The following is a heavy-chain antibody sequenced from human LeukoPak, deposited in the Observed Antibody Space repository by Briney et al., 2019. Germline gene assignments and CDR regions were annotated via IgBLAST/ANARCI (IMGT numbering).Heavy chain of an antibody. CDR1: GGSISSYY. CDR2: IYYSGST. Sequence: PSETLSLTCTVSGGSISSYYWSWIRQPPGKGLEWIGYIYYSGSTNYNPSLKSRVTISVDTSKNQFSLKLSSVTAADTAVYYCAREPPGRITIFGVDTGAFDYWGQGTLVTVSS. D-gene: IGHD3-3*01. CDR3: AREPPGRITIFGVDTGAFDY. V-gene: IGHV4-59*01. J-gene: IGHJ4*02.